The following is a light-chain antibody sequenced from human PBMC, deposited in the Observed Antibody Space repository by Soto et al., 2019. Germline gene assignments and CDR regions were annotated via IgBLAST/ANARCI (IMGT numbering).Light chain of an antibody. CDR1: QSLVYSDGNTH. CDR3: MQGTHWPKT. Sequence: DVVMTQSPLSLPVTVGQPASISCRSSQSLVYSDGNTHLHWFQQRPGQPPRRLIYRVSNQDSWVPDRFSRSGSGTDFTLQISRVEDEDVGVYYCMQGTHWPKTFGQGTKVEIK. CDR2: RVS. J-gene: IGKJ1*01. V-gene: IGKV2-30*01.